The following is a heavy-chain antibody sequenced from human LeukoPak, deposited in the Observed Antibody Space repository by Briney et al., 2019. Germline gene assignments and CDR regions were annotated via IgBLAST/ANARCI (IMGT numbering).Heavy chain of an antibody. D-gene: IGHD1-20*01. CDR3: AKDRGNWNQ. J-gene: IGHJ4*02. V-gene: IGHV3-23*01. CDR1: GFTFSNYA. CDR2: ITGSGSGI. Sequence: GGSLRLSCAASGFTFSNYAMSWVRQAPGKGLEWVSAITGSGSGIYYADSMKSRFTISRDNSKNTLYLQINSLRAEDTAVYYCAKDRGNWNQWGQGTLVTVSS.